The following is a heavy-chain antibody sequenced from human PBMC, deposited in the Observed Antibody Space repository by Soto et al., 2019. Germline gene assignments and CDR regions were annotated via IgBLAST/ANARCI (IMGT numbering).Heavy chain of an antibody. V-gene: IGHV1-3*01. CDR1: GYTFNSYA. CDR2: INAGNGNT. CDR3: ARGVAPYYFDY. D-gene: IGHD2-15*01. J-gene: IGHJ4*02. Sequence: ASAKVSCKACGYTFNSYAMHWVRQDPGQRLEWMGWINAGNGNTKYSQKFQGRVTITRDTSASTAYMELSSLRSEDTAVYYCARGVAPYYFDYWGQGTLVTVSS.